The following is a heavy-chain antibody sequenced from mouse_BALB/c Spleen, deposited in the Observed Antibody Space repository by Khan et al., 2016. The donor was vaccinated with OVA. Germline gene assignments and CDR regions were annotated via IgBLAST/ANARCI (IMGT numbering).Heavy chain of an antibody. CDR1: GDSITSGY. CDR3: ARSTYRYAFVY. D-gene: IGHD2-14*01. CDR2: MLYTGYT. Sequence: EVPLQESGPSLVKPSQTLSLTCSFTGDSITSGYWSWIRQFPGNKLEYMVYMLYTGYTYYHPSLKSRISITRHKSKNQYYLQLNSVTTEDTATYYCARSTYRYAFVYWGQGTLVTVSA. J-gene: IGHJ3*01. V-gene: IGHV3-8*02.